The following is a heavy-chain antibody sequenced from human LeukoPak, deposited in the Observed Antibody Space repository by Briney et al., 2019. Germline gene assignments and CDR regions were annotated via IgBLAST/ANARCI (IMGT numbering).Heavy chain of an antibody. V-gene: IGHV1-46*01. D-gene: IGHD3-16*01. Sequence: ASVTVSCKASGYTFTSYYMHWVRQAPGRGLEWMGIINPSGGSTSYAQKFQGRVTMTRDTSTSTVYMELSSLRSEDTAVYYCARDRGSGQYYFDYWGQGTLVTVSS. J-gene: IGHJ4*02. CDR3: ARDRGSGQYYFDY. CDR2: INPSGGST. CDR1: GYTFTSYY.